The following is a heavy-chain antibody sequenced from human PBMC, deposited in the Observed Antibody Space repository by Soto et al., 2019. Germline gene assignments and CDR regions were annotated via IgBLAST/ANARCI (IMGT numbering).Heavy chain of an antibody. Sequence: PSETLSLTCTVSGGSISSGGYYWSWIRQHPGKGLEWIGYIYYSGSTYYNPSLKSRVTISVDTSKNQFSLKLSSVTAADTAVYYCARAKYSGSYYWPGTRAPNNWFDPWGQGTLVTVSS. CDR1: GGSISSGGYY. CDR3: ARAKYSGSYYWPGTRAPNNWFDP. D-gene: IGHD1-26*01. J-gene: IGHJ5*02. V-gene: IGHV4-31*03. CDR2: IYYSGST.